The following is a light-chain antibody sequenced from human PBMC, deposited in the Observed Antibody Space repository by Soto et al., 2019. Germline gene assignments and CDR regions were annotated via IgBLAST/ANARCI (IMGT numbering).Light chain of an antibody. CDR2: DVS. Sequence: DIQMTQSPSTLSASVGDRVTITCRASQSINAWLAWYQQKPGKAPKLLIYDVSTLDSGVPSRFSGSASGTEFTLTISSLESDDFATYYCQQRNSYPRTFGQGT. V-gene: IGKV1-5*01. J-gene: IGKJ2*01. CDR1: QSINAW. CDR3: QQRNSYPRT.